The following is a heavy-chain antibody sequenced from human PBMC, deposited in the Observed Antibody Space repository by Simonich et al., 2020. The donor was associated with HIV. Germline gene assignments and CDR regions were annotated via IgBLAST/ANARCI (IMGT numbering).Heavy chain of an antibody. CDR3: ARQPYYYDSSGYYDYYYYMDV. CDR1: GCTYRCYW. D-gene: IGHD3-22*01. CDR2: IKKEGSEK. V-gene: IGHV3-7*01. Sequence: ELQLVESGGGLVQPGVSLRLSCAASGCTYRCYWMSWVRQAKGEGLGGGDNIKKEGSEKYYVDSVKGRFTIARDNAKNSLYLQMNSLRAEDTAVYYCARQPYYYDSSGYYDYYYYMDVWGKGTTVTVSS. J-gene: IGHJ6*03.